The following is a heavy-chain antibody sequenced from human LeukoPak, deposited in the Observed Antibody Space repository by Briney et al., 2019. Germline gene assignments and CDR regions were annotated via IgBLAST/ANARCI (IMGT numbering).Heavy chain of an antibody. V-gene: IGHV3-11*06. CDR2: ISTSSSYI. CDR3: AKEGLRYFDWLPDFDY. Sequence: GGSLRLSCAASGFTFSDYFMGWVRQAPGKGLEWVSYISTSSSYIHYADSVNGRFTISRDNAKKSLFLQMNSLRAEDTAVYYCAKEGLRYFDWLPDFDYWGQGTLVTVSS. D-gene: IGHD3-9*01. J-gene: IGHJ4*02. CDR1: GFTFSDYF.